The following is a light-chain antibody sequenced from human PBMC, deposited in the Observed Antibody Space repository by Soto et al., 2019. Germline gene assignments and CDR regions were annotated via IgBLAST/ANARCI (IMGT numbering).Light chain of an antibody. CDR2: GAS. CDR1: QSVSSSY. Sequence: EIVLTQSPGTLSLSPGERATLSCRASQSVSSSYLAWYQQKPGQAPRLLIYGASSRATGIPDRFSGSGSGTDFNLTNSRLEPEDFVVSYCQQYCSSPPYTFGQGTKLEIK. CDR3: QQYCSSPPYT. V-gene: IGKV3-20*01. J-gene: IGKJ2*01.